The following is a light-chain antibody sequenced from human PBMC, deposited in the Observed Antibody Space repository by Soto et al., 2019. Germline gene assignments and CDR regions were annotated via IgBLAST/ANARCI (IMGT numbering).Light chain of an antibody. CDR2: GAS. V-gene: IGKV3-15*01. Sequence: EIVLTHSPATLSVSPGERATLSCRARQTVGSYLAWYQQKPGQAPRLLIYGASTTATGLPPRFSGSGSGTDFTLTISSLQYEDFAVYYCQQYDTWPTWTFGQGTKVEIK. J-gene: IGKJ1*01. CDR3: QQYDTWPTWT. CDR1: QTVGSY.